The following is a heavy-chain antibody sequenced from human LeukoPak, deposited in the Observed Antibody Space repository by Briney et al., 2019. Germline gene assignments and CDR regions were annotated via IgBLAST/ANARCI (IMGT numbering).Heavy chain of an antibody. D-gene: IGHD6-13*01. Sequence: SVKVSCKASGGTFISYAISWVRQAPGQGLEWRGRIIPILGIANYAQKFQGRVTITADKSTSTAYMELSSLRSEDTAVYYCAREGYSSSWYSSHYGMDVWGQGTTVTVSS. CDR2: IIPILGIA. V-gene: IGHV1-69*04. CDR1: GGTFISYA. CDR3: AREGYSSSWYSSHYGMDV. J-gene: IGHJ6*02.